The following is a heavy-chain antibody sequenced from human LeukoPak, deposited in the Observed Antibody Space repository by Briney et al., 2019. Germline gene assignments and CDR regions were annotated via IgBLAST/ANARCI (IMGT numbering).Heavy chain of an antibody. D-gene: IGHD3-10*01. CDR3: AKDQLDGSGSYYNVPYYFDY. CDR1: GFTFSSYA. V-gene: IGHV3-23*01. CDR2: ISGSGGST. J-gene: IGHJ4*02. Sequence: GGSLRLSCAASGFTFSSYAMSWVRQAPGKGLEWVSAISGSGGSTYYADSVKGRFTISRDNSKNTLYLQMNSLRAEDTAVYYCAKDQLDGSGSYYNVPYYFDYWGQGTLVTVSS.